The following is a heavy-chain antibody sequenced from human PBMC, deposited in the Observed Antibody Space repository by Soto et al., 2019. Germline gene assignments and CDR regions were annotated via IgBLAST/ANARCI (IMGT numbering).Heavy chain of an antibody. D-gene: IGHD3-3*01. CDR3: ARDGGSTRRCRRGDYDFWSGYYCWFDP. J-gene: IGHJ5*02. CDR1: GYTFTSYG. Sequence: ASVKVSCKASGYTFTSYGISWVRQAPGQGLEWMGWISAYNGNTNYAQKLQGRVTMTTDTSTSTAYMELRSLRSDDTAVYYCARDGGSTRRCRRGDYDFWSGYYCWFDPWGQGTLVTVSS. V-gene: IGHV1-18*01. CDR2: ISAYNGNT.